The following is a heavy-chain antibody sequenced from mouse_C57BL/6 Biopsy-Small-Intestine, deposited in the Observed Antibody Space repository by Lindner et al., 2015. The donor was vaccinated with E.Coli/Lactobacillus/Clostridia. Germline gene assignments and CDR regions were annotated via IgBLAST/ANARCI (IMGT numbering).Heavy chain of an antibody. D-gene: IGHD4-1*01. CDR2: IYPRSGNT. CDR1: GYTFTSYG. Sequence: VQLQESGAELARPGASVKLSCKASGYTFTSYGISWVKQRTGQGLEWIGEIYPRSGNTYYNEKFKGKATLTADKSSSTAYMELCSLTSEDSAVYFCARYGTRYYAMDYWGQGTSVTVSS. V-gene: IGHV1-81*01. CDR3: ARYGTRYYAMDY. J-gene: IGHJ4*01.